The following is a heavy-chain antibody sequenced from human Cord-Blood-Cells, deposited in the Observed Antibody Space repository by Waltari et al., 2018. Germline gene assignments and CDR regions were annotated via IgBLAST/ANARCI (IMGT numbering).Heavy chain of an antibody. CDR2: IYYSGST. Sequence: QPPGKGLEWIGYIYYSGSTNYNPSLKSRVTISVDTSKNQFSLKLSSVTAADTAVYYCARASGRGYSGYKDAFDIWGQGTMVTVSS. V-gene: IGHV4-59*01. J-gene: IGHJ3*02. D-gene: IGHD5-12*01. CDR3: ARASGRGYSGYKDAFDI.